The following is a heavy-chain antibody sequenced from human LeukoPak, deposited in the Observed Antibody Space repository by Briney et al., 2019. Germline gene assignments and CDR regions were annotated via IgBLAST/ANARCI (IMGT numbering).Heavy chain of an antibody. D-gene: IGHD3-22*01. CDR3: ARGPYSYDSSGAFDI. J-gene: IGHJ3*02. Sequence: SETLSLTCAIYGGSFSGYYWSWIRQPPGKGLEWIGEINHSGSTNYNPSLKSRVTISVDTSKNQFSLKLSSVTAADTAVYFCARGPYSYDSSGAFDIWGQGTMVTVSS. CDR1: GGSFSGYY. V-gene: IGHV4-34*01. CDR2: INHSGST.